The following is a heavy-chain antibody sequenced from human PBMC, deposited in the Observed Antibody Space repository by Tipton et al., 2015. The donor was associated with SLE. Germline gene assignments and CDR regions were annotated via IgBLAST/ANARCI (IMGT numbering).Heavy chain of an antibody. CDR1: GESFNGYF. D-gene: IGHD2-2*01. CDR2: IIHSGVT. CDR3: ARVAPAEVFDS. J-gene: IGHJ4*02. V-gene: IGHV4-34*12. Sequence: GLVKPSQTLSLTCAVYGESFNGYFWTWIRQPPGKGLEWIAEIIHSGVTNYNPSLRSRVTISVDMSKSQVSLKLSSVTAADTAVYYCARVAPAEVFDSWGQGTLVTVSS.